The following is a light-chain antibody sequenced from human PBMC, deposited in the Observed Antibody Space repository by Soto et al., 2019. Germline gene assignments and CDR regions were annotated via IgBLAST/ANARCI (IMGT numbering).Light chain of an antibody. J-gene: IGLJ1*01. CDR2: EVT. CDR3: ASYAGSSTYV. Sequence: QSVVTQPASVSGSPGQSVTISCSGSDIGNYNLFSWYQHLPGRAPKLLIFEVTMRPSGISDRFSGSKSASTASLTISGLQAEDEGDYYCASYAGSSTYVFGSGTKLTVL. CDR1: SDIGNYNL. V-gene: IGLV2-23*02.